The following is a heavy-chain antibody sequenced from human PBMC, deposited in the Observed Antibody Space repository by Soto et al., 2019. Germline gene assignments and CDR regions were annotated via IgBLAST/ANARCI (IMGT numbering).Heavy chain of an antibody. Sequence: GGSLRLSCAASGFTFSSYAMHWVRQAPGKGLEWVAVISYDGSNKYYADSVKGRFTISRDNSKNTLYLQMNSLRAEDTAVYYCARIRGGAVAGTGAFDIWGQRTMVTVSS. D-gene: IGHD6-19*01. V-gene: IGHV3-30-3*01. J-gene: IGHJ3*02. CDR3: ARIRGGAVAGTGAFDI. CDR1: GFTFSSYA. CDR2: ISYDGSNK.